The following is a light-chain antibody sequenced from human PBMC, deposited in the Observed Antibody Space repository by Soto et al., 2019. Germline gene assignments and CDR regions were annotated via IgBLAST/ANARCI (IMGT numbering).Light chain of an antibody. CDR1: QSISSW. J-gene: IGKJ1*01. CDR2: KAS. Sequence: DIQMTQSPSTLSASVGDRVTITCRASQSISSWLAWYQQKPGKAPKLLIYKASSLESGVPSRFSGSGSGTEFTLIISRLQPDVFAYYYCQQYNSYSPTFGQGTKVEIK. CDR3: QQYNSYSPT. V-gene: IGKV1-5*03.